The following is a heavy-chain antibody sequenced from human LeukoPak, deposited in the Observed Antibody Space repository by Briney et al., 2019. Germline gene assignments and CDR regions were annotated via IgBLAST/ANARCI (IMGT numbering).Heavy chain of an antibody. CDR3: TRNDAWLIKY. D-gene: IGHD5-12*01. V-gene: IGHV3-49*03. Sequence: PGGSLRLSCTASGFTFGDYAMSWFRQAPGKGLEWVGFIRSKAFGGTAEYAASVKGRFTISRDDSKSIAYLQMNSLKTEDTAVYYCTRNDAWLIKYWGQGTLVTVPS. J-gene: IGHJ4*02. CDR2: IRSKAFGGTA. CDR1: GFTFGDYA.